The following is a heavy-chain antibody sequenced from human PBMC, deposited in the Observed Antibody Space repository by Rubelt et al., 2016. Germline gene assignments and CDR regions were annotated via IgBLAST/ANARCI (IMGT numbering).Heavy chain of an antibody. V-gene: IGHV3-66*01. J-gene: IGHJ6*02. CDR3: ARRMSALGYYYGMDV. Sequence: EVQLLESGGVLVQPGGSLRLSCAAAGFTVSSNYMSWVRQAPGKGLEWVSIIYSAGTTYYADSVKGRFTISRDKSKNTLYLQMNSLWAEDTAVNYCARRMSALGYYYGMDVWGQGTTVTVSS. D-gene: IGHD3-16*01. CDR2: IYSAGTT. CDR1: GFTVSSNY.